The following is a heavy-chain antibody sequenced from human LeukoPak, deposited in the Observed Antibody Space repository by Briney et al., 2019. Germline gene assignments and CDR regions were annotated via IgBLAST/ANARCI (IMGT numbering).Heavy chain of an antibody. D-gene: IGHD1-26*01. CDR1: GFTFSSYG. J-gene: IGHJ4*02. CDR3: AKEVGATDY. Sequence: GRSLRLSCAASGFTFSSYGMHWVRQAPGKGLEWVAVIWYDGSNKYYADSVKGRFTISRDNSKNTLYLQMNSLRAEDTAIYYCAKEVGATDYWGQGTLVTVSS. CDR2: IWYDGSNK. V-gene: IGHV3-33*06.